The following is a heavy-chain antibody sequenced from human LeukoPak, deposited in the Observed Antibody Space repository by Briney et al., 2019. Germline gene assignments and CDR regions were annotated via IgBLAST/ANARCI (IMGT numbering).Heavy chain of an antibody. Sequence: GGSLRLSCAASEFTFSSYEMTWVRQAPGKGLEWVSYISGSGNTIYYADSVKGRFTISRDNAKNSLYLQMNSLRAEDTAVYYCARIPDYYYDSSGYVAWGQGTLVTVSS. CDR3: ARIPDYYYDSSGYVA. J-gene: IGHJ5*02. CDR2: ISGSGNTI. D-gene: IGHD3-22*01. CDR1: EFTFSSYE. V-gene: IGHV3-48*03.